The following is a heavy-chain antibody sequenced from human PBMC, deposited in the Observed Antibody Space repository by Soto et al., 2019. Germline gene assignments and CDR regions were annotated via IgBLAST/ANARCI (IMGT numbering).Heavy chain of an antibody. J-gene: IGHJ6*03. CDR2: IWYDGSNK. CDR1: GFTFSSYG. CDR3: ASGEGYYYYYMDV. V-gene: IGHV3-33*01. Sequence: QVQLVESGGGVVQSGRSLRLSCAASGFTFSSYGMHWVRQAAGKGLEWVAVIWYDGSNKYYADSVKGRFTISRDNSKNTLYLQMNSLRAEDTGVYYCASGEGYYYYYMDVWGKGTTVTVSS.